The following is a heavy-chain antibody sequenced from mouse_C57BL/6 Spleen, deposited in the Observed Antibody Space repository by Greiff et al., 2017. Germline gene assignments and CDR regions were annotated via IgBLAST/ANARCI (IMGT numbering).Heavy chain of an antibody. D-gene: IGHD2-1*01. CDR2: IYPGSGNT. CDR1: GYTFTDYY. J-gene: IGHJ4*01. Sequence: QVQLQQSGAELVRPGASVKLSCKASGYTFTDYYINWVKQRPGQGLEWIARIYPGSGNTYYNEKFKGKATLTAEKSSSTAYMQLSSLTSEDSAVYFCARSFYYGNPYYAMDYWGQGTSVTVSS. V-gene: IGHV1-76*01. CDR3: ARSFYYGNPYYAMDY.